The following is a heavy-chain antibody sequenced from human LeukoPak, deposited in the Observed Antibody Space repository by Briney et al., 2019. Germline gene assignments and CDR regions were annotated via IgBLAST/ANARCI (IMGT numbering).Heavy chain of an antibody. CDR3: AKDAWFGGR. J-gene: IGHJ4*02. Sequence: GGSLRLSCAASGFTFRSYAMHWVRQAPGRGLEWVAFIRYDGSKTHYGDSVKGRFSISRDNSKNTLYLQMNSLRAEDTAVYYCAKDAWFGGRWGQGTLVTVSS. CDR1: GFTFRSYA. CDR2: IRYDGSKT. D-gene: IGHD3-10*01. V-gene: IGHV3-30*02.